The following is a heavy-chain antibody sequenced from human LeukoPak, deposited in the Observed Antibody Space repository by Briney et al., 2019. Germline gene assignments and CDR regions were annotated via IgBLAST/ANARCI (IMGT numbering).Heavy chain of an antibody. Sequence: ASVKVSCKTSGYTFTNYGISWVRQAPGQGLEWMGRISADNGNTNYAQRVQGRVTLTTDTSTNTAYMELSSLRSEDTAMYYCARLPYRDGVAQDYWGQGTLVTVSP. CDR3: ARLPYRDGVAQDY. CDR1: GYTFTNYG. J-gene: IGHJ4*02. D-gene: IGHD3-16*02. V-gene: IGHV1-18*01. CDR2: ISADNGNT.